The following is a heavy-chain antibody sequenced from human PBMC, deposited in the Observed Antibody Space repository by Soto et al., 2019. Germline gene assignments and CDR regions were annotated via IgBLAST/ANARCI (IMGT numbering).Heavy chain of an antibody. J-gene: IGHJ6*02. D-gene: IGHD3-10*01. Sequence: SGKVSSKASGYTFTSYGISWVRQAPVQGLEWMGWISAYNGNTNYAQKLQGRVTMTTDTSTSTAYMELRSLRSDDTDVYYCARGYDLGYYGSGSHSRYYGMDVWGQGTTVTVSS. CDR2: ISAYNGNT. CDR1: GYTFTSYG. V-gene: IGHV1-18*04. CDR3: ARGYDLGYYGSGSHSRYYGMDV.